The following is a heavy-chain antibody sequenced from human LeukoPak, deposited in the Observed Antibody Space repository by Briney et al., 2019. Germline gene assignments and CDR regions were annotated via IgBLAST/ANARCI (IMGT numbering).Heavy chain of an antibody. CDR1: GGSISSYY. J-gene: IGHJ5*02. D-gene: IGHD3-3*01. CDR3: ARRITIFGVVIIPAWFDP. CDR2: IYTSGST. V-gene: IGHV4-4*07. Sequence: SETLSLTCTVSGGSISSYYWSWIRQPAGKGLEWIGRIYTSGSTNYNPSLKSRVTMSVDTSKNQFSLKLSSVTAADTAVYYCARRITIFGVVIIPAWFDPWGQGTLVTVSS.